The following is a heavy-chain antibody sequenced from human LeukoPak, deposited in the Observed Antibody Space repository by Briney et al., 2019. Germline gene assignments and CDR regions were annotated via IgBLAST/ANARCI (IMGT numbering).Heavy chain of an antibody. D-gene: IGHD3-22*01. Sequence: ASVKVSCKASGGTFSSYAISWVRQAPGQGLEWMGIINPSGGSTSYAQKFQGRVTMTRDTSTSTVYMELSSLRSEDTAVYYCARDRGPTMYYYDSSGYLDYWGQGTLVTVSS. CDR3: ARDRGPTMYYYDSSGYLDY. J-gene: IGHJ4*02. V-gene: IGHV1-46*01. CDR1: GGTFSSYA. CDR2: INPSGGST.